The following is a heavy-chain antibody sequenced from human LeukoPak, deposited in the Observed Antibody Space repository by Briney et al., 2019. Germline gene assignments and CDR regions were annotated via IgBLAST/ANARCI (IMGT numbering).Heavy chain of an antibody. CDR2: TSYDGSNK. D-gene: IGHD5-12*01. CDR3: AVATMDGGFDY. V-gene: IGHV3-30-3*01. Sequence: GGSLRLSCAASGFTFSSYAMHWVRQAPGKGLEWVAVTSYDGSNKYYADSVKGRFTISRDNSKNTLYLQMNSLRAEDTAVYYCAVATMDGGFDYWGQGTLVTVSS. J-gene: IGHJ4*02. CDR1: GFTFSSYA.